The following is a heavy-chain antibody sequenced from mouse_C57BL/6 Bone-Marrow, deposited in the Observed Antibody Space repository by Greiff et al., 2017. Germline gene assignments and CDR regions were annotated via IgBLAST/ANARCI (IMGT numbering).Heavy chain of an antibody. Sequence: EVKLQESGPGLVKPSQSLSLTCSVTGYSITSGYYWYWIRQFPGNKLEWMGYISYDGSNNYNPSLKNQISITRDTSKNQFFLKLTSVTTEDTATYYCAREGYGSFFDYWGQGTTLTVSA. J-gene: IGHJ2*01. D-gene: IGHD1-1*01. CDR1: GYSITSGYY. V-gene: IGHV3-6*01. CDR2: ISYDGSN. CDR3: AREGYGSFFDY.